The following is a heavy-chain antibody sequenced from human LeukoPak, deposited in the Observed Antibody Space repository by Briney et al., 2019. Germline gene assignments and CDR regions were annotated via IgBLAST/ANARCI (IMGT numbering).Heavy chain of an antibody. CDR1: GGSISSYY. CDR2: IYYSGSP. V-gene: IGHV4-59*01. J-gene: IGHJ3*02. D-gene: IGHD3-22*01. Sequence: SETLSLTCTVSGGSISSYYWSWIRQPPGTGLDWIGYIYYSGSPNYNPSLKSRVTISVDTSKNQFSLKLSSVTAADTAVYYCARAVDLSGYYYDSSASGGAFDIWGQGTMVTVSS. CDR3: ARAVDLSGYYYDSSASGGAFDI.